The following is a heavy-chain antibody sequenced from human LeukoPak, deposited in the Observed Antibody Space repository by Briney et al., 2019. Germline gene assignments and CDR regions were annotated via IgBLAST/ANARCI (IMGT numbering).Heavy chain of an antibody. D-gene: IGHD2-21*01. CDR2: IYFSGST. Sequence: SETLSLTCTVSGGSISTYYWTWIRQPPGKGLEWIGYIYFSGSTNYNPSLKSRVTISVDTSKNQFSLNLTSATAADTAVYYCARGGKGFPLGLRFDYWGQGSLVTVSS. V-gene: IGHV4-59*01. CDR3: ARGGKGFPLGLRFDY. CDR1: GGSISTYY. J-gene: IGHJ4*02.